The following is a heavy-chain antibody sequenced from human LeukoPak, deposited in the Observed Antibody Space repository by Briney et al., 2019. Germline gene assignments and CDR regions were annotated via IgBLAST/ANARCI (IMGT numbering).Heavy chain of an antibody. Sequence: GGSLRLSCAASGFTFSSYEMNWVRQAPGKGLEWVSYISSSGSTIYYADSVKGRFTISRDNAKNSLYLQMNSLRAEDTAVYYCARLYVGDTWHYYYYMDVWGKGTTVTVPS. CDR1: GFTFSSYE. CDR3: ARLYVGDTWHYYYYMDV. D-gene: IGHD3-16*01. V-gene: IGHV3-48*03. CDR2: ISSSGSTI. J-gene: IGHJ6*03.